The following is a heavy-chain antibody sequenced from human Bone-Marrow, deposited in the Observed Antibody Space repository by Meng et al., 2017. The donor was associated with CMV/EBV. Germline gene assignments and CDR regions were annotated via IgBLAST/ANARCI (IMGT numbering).Heavy chain of an antibody. Sequence: ETLSLTCAASGFTVSSNYMSWVRQAPGKGLEWVSVIYSGGSTYYADSVKGRFTISRDNSKNTLYLQMNSLRAEDTAVYYCAKDLYYYDSSGYYYEPLAFDIWGQGTMVTVSS. CDR1: GFTVSSNY. J-gene: IGHJ3*02. CDR2: IYSGGST. V-gene: IGHV3-53*01. CDR3: AKDLYYYDSSGYYYEPLAFDI. D-gene: IGHD3-22*01.